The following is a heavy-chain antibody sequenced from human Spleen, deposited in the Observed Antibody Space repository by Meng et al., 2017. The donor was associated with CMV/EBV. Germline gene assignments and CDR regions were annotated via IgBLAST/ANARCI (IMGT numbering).Heavy chain of an antibody. CDR2: ISGGGSST. Sequence: SGFTFSTYAMHWVRKAPGKGLEWVSAISGGGSSTFYADSMQGRFTISRDNSKNTLFLQMKSLRAGDTAMYYCAKAPSIEARAGIDFWGPGTLVTVSS. CDR3: AKAPSIEARAGIDF. CDR1: GFTFSTYA. J-gene: IGHJ1*01. D-gene: IGHD6-6*01. V-gene: IGHV3-23*01.